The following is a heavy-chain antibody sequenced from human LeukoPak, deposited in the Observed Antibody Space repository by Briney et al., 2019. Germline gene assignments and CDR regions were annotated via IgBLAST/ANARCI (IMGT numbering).Heavy chain of an antibody. V-gene: IGHV3-11*04. J-gene: IGHJ4*02. CDR3: ARARAGFGDY. D-gene: IGHD3-10*01. CDR1: GGSISGSY. Sequence: LTCTVSGGSISGSYWSWIRQAPGKGLEWVSYFSSSGSTIYYADSVTGRFTISRDNAKNSLYLQMNSLRAEDTAVYYCARARAGFGDYWGQGTLVTVSS. CDR2: FSSSGSTI.